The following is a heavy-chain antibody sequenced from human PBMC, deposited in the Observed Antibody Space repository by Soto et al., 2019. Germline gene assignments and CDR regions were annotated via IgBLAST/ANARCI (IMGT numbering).Heavy chain of an antibody. CDR1: GFTFNTYD. D-gene: IGHD2-21*01. CDR2: ITTSSAYI. Sequence: EVQLVEAGGGLVKPGGSLRLSCAASGFTFNTYDMNWVRQAPGKGLEWVSSITTSSAYIYYADSLKGRITISRDNAKNSLVLKMNSLRAEDTAVYYCVRSGTARLLRHSWFDTWGQGTLVTVSS. V-gene: IGHV3-21*01. CDR3: VRSGTARLLRHSWFDT. J-gene: IGHJ5*02.